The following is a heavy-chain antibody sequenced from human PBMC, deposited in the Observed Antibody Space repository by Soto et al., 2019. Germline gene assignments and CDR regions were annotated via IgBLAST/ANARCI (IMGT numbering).Heavy chain of an antibody. CDR1: GFTFSSYS. D-gene: IGHD3-10*01. Sequence: PGGSLRLSCAASGFTFSSYSMNWVRQAPGKGLEWVSYISSSSSTIYYADSVKGRSTISRDNAKNSLYLQMNSLRDEDTAVYYCARDGGSGSYSLYYYYYGMDVWGQGTTVTVS. CDR3: ARDGGSGSYSLYYYYYGMDV. CDR2: ISSSSSTI. J-gene: IGHJ6*02. V-gene: IGHV3-48*02.